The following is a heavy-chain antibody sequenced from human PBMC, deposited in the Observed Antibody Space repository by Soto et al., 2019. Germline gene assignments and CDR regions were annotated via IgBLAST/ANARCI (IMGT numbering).Heavy chain of an antibody. V-gene: IGHV3-48*03. CDR2: IRSSGSTI. CDR1: GFTFSSYE. D-gene: IGHD3-22*01. J-gene: IGHJ1*01. CDR3: ARVGDYYDSSGSSGDFQH. Sequence: GGSLRLSCAASGFTFSSYEMNWFRQAPGNGLEWVSYIRSSGSTIYYADSVKGRFTISRDNAKNSLYLQMNSLRAEDTAVYYCARVGDYYDSSGSSGDFQHWGQGTLVTVSS.